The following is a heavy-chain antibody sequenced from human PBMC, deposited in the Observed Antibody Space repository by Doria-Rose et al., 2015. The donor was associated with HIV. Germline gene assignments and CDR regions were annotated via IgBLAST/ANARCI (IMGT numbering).Heavy chain of an antibody. J-gene: IGHJ4*02. V-gene: IGHV2-26*01. Sequence: QVTLKESGPVLVKPTETLTLTCTVSGVSLSSPGVGVNWIRQPPGKALEWLANIFSDDERSYKTSLKSRLTISRGTSKSQVVLTMTDMDPVDTATYYCARIKSSRWYHKYYFDFWGQGTLVIVSA. CDR2: IFSDDER. CDR1: GVSLSSPGVG. CDR3: ARIKSSRWYHKYYFDF. D-gene: IGHD6-13*01.